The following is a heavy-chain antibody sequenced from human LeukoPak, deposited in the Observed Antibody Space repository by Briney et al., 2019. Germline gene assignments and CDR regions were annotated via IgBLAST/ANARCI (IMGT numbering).Heavy chain of an antibody. CDR3: ASGLSGSYDEFDY. Sequence: PSETLSLTCTVSGGSISSSSNYWGWIRQPPGKGLEWIGSIYYSGSTYYNPSLKSRVTISVDTSKNQFSLKLGSVTAADTAVYYCASGLSGSYDEFDYWGQGTLVTVSS. CDR2: IYYSGST. CDR1: GGSISSSSNY. V-gene: IGHV4-39*01. D-gene: IGHD1-26*01. J-gene: IGHJ4*02.